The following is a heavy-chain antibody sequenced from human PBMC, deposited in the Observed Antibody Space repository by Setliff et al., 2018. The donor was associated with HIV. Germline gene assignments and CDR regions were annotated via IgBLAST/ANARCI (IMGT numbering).Heavy chain of an antibody. D-gene: IGHD6-19*01. J-gene: IGHJ5*02. CDR2: ILDGRVT. V-gene: IGHV4-39*01. Sequence: PSETLSLTCTVSGDSITSGHFYWGWIRQAPGKGLEWIGNILDGRVTFFNPSLRGRVTISVDASKNQVSLNLRSVTAADSAVYHCARPHSGRGGGAYFDPWGQGTLVTVSS. CDR3: ARPHSGRGGGAYFDP. CDR1: GDSITSGHFY.